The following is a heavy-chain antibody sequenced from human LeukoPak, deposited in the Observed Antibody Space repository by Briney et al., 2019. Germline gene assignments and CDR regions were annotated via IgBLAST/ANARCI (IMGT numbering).Heavy chain of an antibody. CDR1: GFTFSSSA. CDR3: ARGRPHGNDY. V-gene: IGHV3-74*01. Sequence: GGSLRLSCAASGFTFSSSAMSWVRQAPGKGLVWVSRIASDGSSTTYADSVKGRFSISRDNAKNTLYLQMNSLRVEDTAVYYCARGRPHGNDYWGQGTLVTVSS. J-gene: IGHJ4*02. CDR2: IASDGSST. D-gene: IGHD4-23*01.